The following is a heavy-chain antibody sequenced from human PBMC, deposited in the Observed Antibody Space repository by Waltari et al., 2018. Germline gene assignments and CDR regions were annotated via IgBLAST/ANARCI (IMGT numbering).Heavy chain of an antibody. V-gene: IGHV3-30*04. CDR1: GFRFRSHA. D-gene: IGHD1-7*01. Sequence: QVQLVESGGGVVQPGRSLRLSCAACGFRFRSHAMHWVRQAPGKGLEWVALISYDGSNEDYADSVQGRFTISRDNSKNTLYLQIDSLRTEDTAVYYCARDRIWKYVFDYWGQGTLVTVSS. J-gene: IGHJ4*02. CDR2: ISYDGSNE. CDR3: ARDRIWKYVFDY.